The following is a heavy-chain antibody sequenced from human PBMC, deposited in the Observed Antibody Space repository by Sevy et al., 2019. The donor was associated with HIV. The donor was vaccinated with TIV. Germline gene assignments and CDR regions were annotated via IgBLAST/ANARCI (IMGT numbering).Heavy chain of an antibody. CDR3: AKDLGGVFGVPPYPLDY. D-gene: IGHD3-3*01. Sequence: GGSLRLSCAASGFTFSSYAMSWVRQAPGKGLEWVSAISGSGGSTYYADSVKGRFTISRDNAKNTLYLQMNSLRAEDTAVYYCAKDLGGVFGVPPYPLDYWGQGTLVTVSS. CDR2: ISGSGGST. CDR1: GFTFSSYA. J-gene: IGHJ4*02. V-gene: IGHV3-23*01.